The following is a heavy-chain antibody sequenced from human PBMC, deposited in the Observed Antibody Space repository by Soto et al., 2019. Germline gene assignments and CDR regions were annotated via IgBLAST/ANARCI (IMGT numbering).Heavy chain of an antibody. V-gene: IGHV3-73*01. J-gene: IGHJ5*02. Sequence: SGGSLRLSCVDSGFTFSGSNINWVRQSSGKGLEWVGRIRSKGDNYATAYAASVKGRFTTSRDDSKNTAYLQMNSLKIEDTAVYFCTRGTTIVVWASFDPWGQGTLVTVSS. CDR1: GFTFSGSN. D-gene: IGHD3-22*01. CDR2: IRSKGDNYAT. CDR3: TRGTTIVVWASFDP.